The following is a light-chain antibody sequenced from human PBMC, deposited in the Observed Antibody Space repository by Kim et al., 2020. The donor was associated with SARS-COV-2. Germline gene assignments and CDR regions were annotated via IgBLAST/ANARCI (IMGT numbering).Light chain of an antibody. V-gene: IGKV1-39*01. CDR1: QTIRNY. CDR3: LPNYGARYT. J-gene: IGKJ2*01. Sequence: DIQMTQSPSSLSASVGDRVTFTCRASQTIRNYLNWFQQKPGEGPKLLIYAASRLHSGVPSRFSGSGSGTDFTLTITNLQPEDIASYYSLPNYGARYTFGQGTKVEL. CDR2: AAS.